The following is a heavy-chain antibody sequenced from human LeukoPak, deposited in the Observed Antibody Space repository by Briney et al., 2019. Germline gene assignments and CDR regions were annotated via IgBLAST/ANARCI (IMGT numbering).Heavy chain of an antibody. J-gene: IGHJ5*02. CDR2: INHSGST. Sequence: PSETLSLTCAVYGGSFSGYYWSWIRQPPGKGLEWIGEINHSGSTNYNPSLKSRVTISVDTSKNQFSLKLSSVTAADTAVYYCARDRPGYCSGGSCYSGWDPWGQGTLVTVSS. V-gene: IGHV4-34*01. CDR3: ARDRPGYCSGGSCYSGWDP. CDR1: GGSFSGYY. D-gene: IGHD2-15*01.